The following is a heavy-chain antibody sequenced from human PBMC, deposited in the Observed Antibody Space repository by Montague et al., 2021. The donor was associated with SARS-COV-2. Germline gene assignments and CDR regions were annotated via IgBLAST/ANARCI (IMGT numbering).Heavy chain of an antibody. Sequence: SLRPSCAASGFSFEDFAMHWVRQAPGKGLEWVSGIDWNSATIAYADAVKGRFTISRDNAKNSLYLQMNSLRGEDAAFYYCAKDDPDSSGYFDHWGQGTLVTVSS. D-gene: IGHD6-19*01. CDR1: GFSFEDFA. V-gene: IGHV3-9*01. CDR3: AKDDPDSSGYFDH. J-gene: IGHJ4*02. CDR2: IDWNSATI.